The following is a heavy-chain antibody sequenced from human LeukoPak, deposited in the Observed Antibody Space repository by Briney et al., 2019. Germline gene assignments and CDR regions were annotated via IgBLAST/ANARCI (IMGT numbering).Heavy chain of an antibody. Sequence: ASVKVSCKASGYTFTSYGLSWVRQAPGQGLEWMGWISAYNGNTNYAQKLQGRVTMTTATSTSTAYMELRSMRSDDTAVYYWASDRGIQLELAAWGQGTLVTVSS. CDR3: ASDRGIQLELAA. D-gene: IGHD1-1*01. CDR1: GYTFTSYG. J-gene: IGHJ5*02. CDR2: ISAYNGNT. V-gene: IGHV1-18*01.